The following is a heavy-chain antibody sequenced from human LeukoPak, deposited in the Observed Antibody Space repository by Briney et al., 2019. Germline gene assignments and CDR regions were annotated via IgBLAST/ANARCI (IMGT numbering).Heavy chain of an antibody. D-gene: IGHD6-13*01. CDR3: ARPAAAGQFDY. J-gene: IGHJ4*02. Sequence: SETLSLTCAVYNGSLSGHYWSWIRQPPGKGLEWIGEINHSGSTNYNPSLESRVTISVDTSKNQLSLRLSSVTAADTAVYFCARPAAAGQFDYWGQGTLVTVSS. CDR1: NGSLSGHY. V-gene: IGHV4-34*01. CDR2: INHSGST.